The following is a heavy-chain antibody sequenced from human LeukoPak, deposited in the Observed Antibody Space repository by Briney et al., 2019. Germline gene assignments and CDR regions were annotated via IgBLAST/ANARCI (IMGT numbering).Heavy chain of an antibody. V-gene: IGHV3-74*01. CDR3: TSPGVRGKWKTPDGVWFDP. Sequence: PGGSLRLSCATSGFTFSSYWMHWVRQAPGKGLVWVSRINSDGSSTSYADSVKGRFTISRDNAKNTLYLQMNSLRAEGTAVYYCTSPGVRGKWKTPDGVWFDPWGQGTLVTVSS. CDR1: GFTFSSYW. J-gene: IGHJ5*02. CDR2: INSDGSST. D-gene: IGHD3-10*01.